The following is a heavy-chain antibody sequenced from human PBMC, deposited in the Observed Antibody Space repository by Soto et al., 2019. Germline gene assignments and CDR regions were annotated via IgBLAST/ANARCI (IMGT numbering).Heavy chain of an antibody. D-gene: IGHD5-12*01. V-gene: IGHV1-2*02. CDR1: GYTFTGYY. CDR3: ARHPQYSGYDVYYYYGMDV. Sequence: ASVKVSCKASGYTFTGYYMHWVRQAPGQGLEWMGWINPNSGGTNYAQKFQGQVTISADKSISTAYLQWSSLKASDTAMYYCARHPQYSGYDVYYYYGMDVWGQGTTVTVSS. CDR2: INPNSGGT. J-gene: IGHJ6*02.